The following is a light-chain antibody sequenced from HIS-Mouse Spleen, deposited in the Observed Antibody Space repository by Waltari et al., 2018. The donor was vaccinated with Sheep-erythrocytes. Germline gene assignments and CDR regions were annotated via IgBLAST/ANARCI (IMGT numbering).Light chain of an antibody. CDR1: TIRSKS. J-gene: IGLJ2*01. V-gene: IGLV3-21*03. Sequence: SYVLTQPPSVSVAPGKPARITCGGNTIRSKSAHWYQQKPGQAPVLVVYDDSDRPSGIPERFSGSNSGNTATLTISRVEAGDEADYYCQVWDSSSDHVVFGGGTKLTVL. CDR2: DDS. CDR3: QVWDSSSDHVV.